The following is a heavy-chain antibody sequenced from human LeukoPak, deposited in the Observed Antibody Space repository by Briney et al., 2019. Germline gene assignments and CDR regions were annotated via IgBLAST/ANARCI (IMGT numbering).Heavy chain of an antibody. V-gene: IGHV3-43*01. Sequence: GGSLRLSCAASGFTFDDYAMHWVRQAPGKGLEWVSLISWDGGSTYYADSVKGRFTISRDNSKNSLYLQMNSLRTEDTALYYCAKPQRGYSYGCPDYWGQGTLVTVSS. CDR2: ISWDGGST. CDR1: GFTFDDYA. CDR3: AKPQRGYSYGCPDY. J-gene: IGHJ4*02. D-gene: IGHD5-18*01.